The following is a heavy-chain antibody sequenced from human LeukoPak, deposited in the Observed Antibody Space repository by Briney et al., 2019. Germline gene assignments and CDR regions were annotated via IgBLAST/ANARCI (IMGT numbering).Heavy chain of an antibody. J-gene: IGHJ6*02. Sequence: ASVKVSCKASGYTFTAHFLHWVRQAPGQGLEWMGWINPNSGGPIYAQKFHGRVTMTTDTSIATAYMELTGPKSDDTAVYYCARDMGYTYGYRLYHYGMDLWGQGTTVTVSS. D-gene: IGHD5-18*01. CDR3: ARDMGYTYGYRLYHYGMDL. CDR1: GYTFTAHF. CDR2: INPNSGGP. V-gene: IGHV1-2*02.